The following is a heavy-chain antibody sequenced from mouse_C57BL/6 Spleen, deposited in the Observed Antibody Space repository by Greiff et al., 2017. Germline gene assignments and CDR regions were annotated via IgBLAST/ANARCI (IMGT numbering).Heavy chain of an antibody. CDR2: ISYDGSN. V-gene: IGHV3-6*01. CDR3: ARDRSNYVFAG. Sequence: EVQLQESGPGLVKPSQSLSLTCSVTGYSITSGYYWNWIRQFPGNKLEWMGYISYDGSNNYNPALKNRISITRDTSKNQFFLKLNSVTTEDTATYYCARDRSNYVFAGWGQGTLVTVAA. J-gene: IGHJ3*01. CDR1: GYSITSGYY. D-gene: IGHD2-5*01.